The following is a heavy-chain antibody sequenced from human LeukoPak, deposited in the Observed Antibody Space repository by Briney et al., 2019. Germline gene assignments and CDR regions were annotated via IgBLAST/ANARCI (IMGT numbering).Heavy chain of an antibody. CDR2: MSNNRYSV. CDR1: GFTFRDFY. CDR3: ARGKRIFDL. J-gene: IGHJ4*02. V-gene: IGHV3-11*01. D-gene: IGHD6-25*01. Sequence: GGSLRLSCAGFGFTFRDFYMSWIRQAPGRGPEWVSYMSNNRYSVYYSASVKGRFTMSRDNGNSSLFLQMDSLRVDDTAVYYCARGKRIFDLWGQGVLVAVSS.